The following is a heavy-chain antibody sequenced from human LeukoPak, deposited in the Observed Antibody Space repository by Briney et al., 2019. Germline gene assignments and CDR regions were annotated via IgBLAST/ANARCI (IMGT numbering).Heavy chain of an antibody. J-gene: IGHJ6*03. CDR3: ARTRGAGYSYGFNYYYYMDV. CDR2: IYYSGST. D-gene: IGHD5-18*01. V-gene: IGHV4-39*07. CDR1: GGYISSSSYY. Sequence: SETLSLTCTVSGGYISSSSYYWGWIRQPPGEGLEWIGSIYYSGSTYYNPSLKSRVTISVDTSKNQFSLKLSSVTAADTAVYYCARTRGAGYSYGFNYYYYMDVWGKGTTVTVSS.